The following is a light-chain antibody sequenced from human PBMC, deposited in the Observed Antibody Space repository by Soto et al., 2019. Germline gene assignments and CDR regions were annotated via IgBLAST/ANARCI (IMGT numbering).Light chain of an antibody. V-gene: IGKV3-15*01. J-gene: IGKJ4*01. CDR2: DTS. CDR3: QQYKDWPPIT. CDR1: QSVDIY. Sequence: EIVMTQSPASLSVYPGERATLSCRASQSVDIYLAWYQQRPGQAPRLLIYDTSIRAPGIPATFSGSGSGTEFTLTISSLRSEDVAVYYCQQYKDWPPITFGGGTKVQIK.